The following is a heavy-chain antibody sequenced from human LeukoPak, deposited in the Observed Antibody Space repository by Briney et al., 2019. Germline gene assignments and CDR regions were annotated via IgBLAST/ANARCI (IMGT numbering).Heavy chain of an antibody. D-gene: IGHD5-18*01. V-gene: IGHV4-30-4*08. CDR1: GGSISSGDYY. J-gene: IGHJ2*01. CDR2: IYYSGST. CDR3: ARDGYSYGYGWYFDL. Sequence: PSQTLSLTCTVFGGSISSGDYYWSWIRQPPGKGLEWIGYIYYSGSTYYNPSLKSRVTISVDTSKNQFSLKLSSVTAADTAVYYCARDGYSYGYGWYFDLWGRGTLVTVSS.